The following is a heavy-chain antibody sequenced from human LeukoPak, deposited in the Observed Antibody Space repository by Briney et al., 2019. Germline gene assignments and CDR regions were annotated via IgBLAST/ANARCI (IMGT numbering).Heavy chain of an antibody. J-gene: IGHJ4*02. CDR1: GFTFSSYS. CDR2: ISSSSSTI. Sequence: GSLRLSCAASGFTFSSYSMNWVRQAPGKGLEWVSYISSSSSTIYYADSVKGRFTISRDNAKNSLYLQMNSLRAEDTAVYYYARDYSNFGYWGQGTLVTVSS. D-gene: IGHD4-4*01. V-gene: IGHV3-48*01. CDR3: ARDYSNFGY.